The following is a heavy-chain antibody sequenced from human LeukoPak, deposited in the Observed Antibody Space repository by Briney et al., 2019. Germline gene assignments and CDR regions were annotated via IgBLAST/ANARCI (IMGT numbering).Heavy chain of an antibody. V-gene: IGHV1-69*04. Sequence: ASVKVSCKASGGTFSNYAITWVRQAPGQGLEWMGRIIPILNIANYAQNFQGRVTITADKSSDTAYMEMNSLRSEDTAVYYCAHTPRSSWHNWFDPWGQGTLVTVSS. J-gene: IGHJ5*02. CDR2: IIPILNIA. CDR3: AHTPRSSWHNWFDP. D-gene: IGHD6-13*01. CDR1: GGTFSNYA.